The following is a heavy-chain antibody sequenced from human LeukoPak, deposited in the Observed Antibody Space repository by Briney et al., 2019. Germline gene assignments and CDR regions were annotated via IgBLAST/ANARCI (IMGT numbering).Heavy chain of an antibody. CDR3: ARETLGTTFPGYYYYYMDV. D-gene: IGHD2/OR15-2a*01. CDR1: GYTFTSNY. V-gene: IGHV1-46*01. J-gene: IGHJ6*03. CDR2: FSPRGGST. Sequence: ASVKVSCKAFGYTFTSNYMHWVRQAPGQGPEWMGGFSPRGGSTTYAQKFQGRVTLTRDMSTSTDYLELSSLRSDDTAVYYCARETLGTTFPGYYYYYMDVWGKGTTVTISS.